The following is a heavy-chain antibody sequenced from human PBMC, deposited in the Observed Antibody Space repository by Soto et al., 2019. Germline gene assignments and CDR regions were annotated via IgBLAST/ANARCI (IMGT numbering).Heavy chain of an antibody. J-gene: IGHJ5*02. CDR3: ARVRSTVTTLSWFDP. Sequence: QLQLQESGSGLVKPSQTLSLTCAVSGGSISSGGYSWSWIRQPPGKGLEWIGYIYHSGSTYYNPSLKSRVNISVDRSKIQFSLKLSSVTAADTAVYYCARVRSTVTTLSWFDPWGQGTLVTVSS. D-gene: IGHD4-17*01. CDR2: IYHSGST. V-gene: IGHV4-30-2*01. CDR1: GGSISSGGYS.